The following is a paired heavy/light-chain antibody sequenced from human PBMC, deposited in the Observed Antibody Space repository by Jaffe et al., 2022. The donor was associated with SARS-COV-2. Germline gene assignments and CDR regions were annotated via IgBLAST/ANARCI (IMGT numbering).Heavy chain of an antibody. Sequence: QVQLQESGPGLVKPSETLSLTCTVSGGSISGYSWSWIRQPPEKGLEWIGNIDYSGSTNYNPSLKSRVAMSVDTAKNQFSLTLSSVSAADTAVYYCARRAPSGSWYRDWGQGTLVTVSS. CDR3: ARRAPSGSWYRD. V-gene: IGHV4-59*08. CDR2: IDYSGST. D-gene: IGHD3-10*01. J-gene: IGHJ4*02. CDR1: GGSISGYS.
Light chain of an antibody. CDR3: HLWDGSTVV. Sequence: SYELTQPLSVSVALGQTARITCGGDNIGSNDVHWYQQKPGQAPVLVIYRDNNRPSGIPERFSGSHSGNTATLTISRAQAGDEADFYCHLWDGSTVVFGGGTKLTVL. V-gene: IGLV3-9*01. J-gene: IGLJ2*01. CDR2: RDN. CDR1: NIGSND.